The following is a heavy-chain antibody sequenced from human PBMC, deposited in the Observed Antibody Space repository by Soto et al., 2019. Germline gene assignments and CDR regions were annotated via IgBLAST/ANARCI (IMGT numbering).Heavy chain of an antibody. Sequence: QVQLVQSGGEVKKPGASVKVSCKATGYTFTSFGISWVRQAPGQGLEWMGWISAYNGNTNYAQKLQGRVTMTTDTSTSTAYLELRSLTSDDTAVYFCARDRSMYYGMHVWGQGTTVTVSS. J-gene: IGHJ6*02. CDR2: ISAYNGNT. CDR3: ARDRSMYYGMHV. CDR1: GYTFTSFG. D-gene: IGHD2-8*01. V-gene: IGHV1-18*01.